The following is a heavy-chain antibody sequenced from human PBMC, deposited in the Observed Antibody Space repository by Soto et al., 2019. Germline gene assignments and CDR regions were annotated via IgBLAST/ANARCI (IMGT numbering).Heavy chain of an antibody. CDR1: GYTFTSYA. CDR3: ARMNEYSSSSGSDY. CDR2: INAGNGNT. V-gene: IGHV1-3*01. J-gene: IGHJ4*02. D-gene: IGHD6-6*01. Sequence: GTSVKVSCKASGYTFTSYARHWVRQAPGQRLEWMGWINAGNGNTKYSQKFQGRVTITRDTSASTAYMELSSLRSEDTAVYYCARMNEYSSSSGSDYWGQGTLVTVSS.